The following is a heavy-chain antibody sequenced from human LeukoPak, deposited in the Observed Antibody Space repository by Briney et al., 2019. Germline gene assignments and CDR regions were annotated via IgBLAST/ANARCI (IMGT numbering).Heavy chain of an antibody. CDR3: ARVPSIAAGGPLDH. V-gene: IGHV1-69*05. CDR1: GGTFISYA. Sequence: PVKVSCKASGGTFISYAISWVRQAPGQGLEWMGGIFPIFGTANYAQKFQGRVTITTDESTSTAYMELSSLRSEDTAVYYCARVPSIAAGGPLDHWGQGTLVTVSS. J-gene: IGHJ5*02. CDR2: IFPIFGTA. D-gene: IGHD6-13*01.